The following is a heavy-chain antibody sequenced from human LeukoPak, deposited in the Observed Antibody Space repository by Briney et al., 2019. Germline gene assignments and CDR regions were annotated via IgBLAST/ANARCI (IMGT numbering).Heavy chain of an antibody. Sequence: PSETLYLTCTFSGGSGSGSSYYWGWIRQPPGKGLELLGSIYYSGSTYYNPSLKSRVTISVDTSKNQFSLKLSSVTAADTAVYYCARQEADFWSGYSDYWGQGTLVTVSS. J-gene: IGHJ4*02. V-gene: IGHV4-39*01. CDR1: GGSGSGSSYY. CDR3: ARQEADFWSGYSDY. CDR2: IYYSGST. D-gene: IGHD3-3*01.